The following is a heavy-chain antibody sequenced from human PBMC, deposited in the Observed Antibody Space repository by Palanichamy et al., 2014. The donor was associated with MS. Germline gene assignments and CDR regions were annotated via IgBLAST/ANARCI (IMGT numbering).Heavy chain of an antibody. CDR2: ISGSGGST. J-gene: IGHJ4*02. D-gene: IGHD3-3*01. CDR3: AKDGTTIFGVVMIFDY. Sequence: EVQLLEVWGRAWYRPGGSLRLSCAASGFTFSSYAMSWVRQAPGKGLEWVSAISGSGGSTYYADSVKGRFTISRDNSKNTLYLQMNSLRAEDTAVYYCAKDGTTIFGVVMIFDYWGQGTLVTVSS. CDR1: GFTFSSYA. V-gene: IGHV3-23*01.